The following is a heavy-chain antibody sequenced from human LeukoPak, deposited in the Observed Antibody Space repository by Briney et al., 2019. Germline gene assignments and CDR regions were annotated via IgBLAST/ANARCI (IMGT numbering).Heavy chain of an antibody. Sequence: PSETLSLTCTVSGGSISSYYWSWIRQPPGKGLEWIGYIYYSGSTNYNPSLKSRVTISVDTSKNQFSLKLSSVTAADTAVYYCAREGQGYYDSSGYYHDALDIWGQGTMVTVSS. J-gene: IGHJ3*02. D-gene: IGHD3-22*01. CDR2: IYYSGST. CDR3: AREGQGYYDSSGYYHDALDI. V-gene: IGHV4-59*01. CDR1: GGSISSYY.